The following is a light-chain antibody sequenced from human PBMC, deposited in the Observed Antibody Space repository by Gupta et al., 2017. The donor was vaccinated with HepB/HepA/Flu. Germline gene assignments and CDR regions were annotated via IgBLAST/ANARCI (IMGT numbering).Light chain of an antibody. CDR2: DGS. J-gene: IGLJ2*01. Sequence: QCALPQPASVSGSPEQSLTISCPGTSSDVGGYNYVSWYQQHPGKPPQLMIYDGSNRPSVVSNRFSSSKSGNTSSLTISVLQADDEAYYYSSSYTSISTLVFGGGTKLTVL. CDR1: SSDVGGYNY. V-gene: IGLV2-14*01. CDR3: SSYTSISTLV.